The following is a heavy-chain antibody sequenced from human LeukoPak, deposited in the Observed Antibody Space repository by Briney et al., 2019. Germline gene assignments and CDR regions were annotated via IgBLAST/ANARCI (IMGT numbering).Heavy chain of an antibody. CDR1: GGSISSSNW. J-gene: IGHJ3*02. D-gene: IGHD4-17*01. Sequence: SGTLSLTCAVSGGSISSSNWWSWVHQPPGKGLEWIGEIYHSGSTYYNPSLKSRVTISVDTYKNQFSLKLSSVTAADTAVYYCASDYGDPNDAFDIWGQGTMVAVSS. CDR3: ASDYGDPNDAFDI. CDR2: IYHSGST. V-gene: IGHV4-4*02.